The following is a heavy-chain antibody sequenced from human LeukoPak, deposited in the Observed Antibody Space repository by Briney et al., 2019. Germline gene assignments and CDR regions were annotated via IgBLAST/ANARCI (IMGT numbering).Heavy chain of an antibody. D-gene: IGHD3-16*01. CDR3: ARDRYAYNTEFGY. V-gene: IGHV3-74*01. Sequence: GGSLRLSCAASGFIFSDCWVQWVRHAPGKGLVWVSRISSDRYNTEYSVSVKGRFTSARDNAENSLYLQMKNLRAEDTAVYYCARDRYAYNTEFGYWGQGTLVTVSS. CDR2: ISSDRYNT. CDR1: GFIFSDCW. J-gene: IGHJ4*02.